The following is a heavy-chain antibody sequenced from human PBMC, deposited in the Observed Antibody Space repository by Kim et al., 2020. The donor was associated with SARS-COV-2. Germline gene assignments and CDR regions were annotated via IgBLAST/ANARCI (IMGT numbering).Heavy chain of an antibody. V-gene: IGHV3-23*01. J-gene: IGHJ3*01. CDR3: ASQERDVRGRPAFDL. D-gene: IGHD3-16*01. Sequence: DSVKGRFTISSDNAKNTLYLQMNSLRVEDTAVYYCASQERDVRGRPAFDLWDQGTMVTVSS.